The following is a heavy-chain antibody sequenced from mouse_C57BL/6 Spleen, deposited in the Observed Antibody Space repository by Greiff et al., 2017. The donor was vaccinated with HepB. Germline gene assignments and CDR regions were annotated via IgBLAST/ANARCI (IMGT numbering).Heavy chain of an antibody. D-gene: IGHD2-4*01. CDR1: GYTFTDYN. V-gene: IGHV1-18*01. J-gene: IGHJ3*01. CDR2: INPNNGGT. CDR3: ARAGRLRRGFDY. Sequence: VQLQQSGPELVKPGASVKIPCKASGYTFTDYNMDWVKQSHGKSLEWIGDINPNNGGTSYNQKFKGKATLTVDKSSSTAYMELRSLTSEDTAVYYCARAGRLRRGFDYWGQGTWVTVSA.